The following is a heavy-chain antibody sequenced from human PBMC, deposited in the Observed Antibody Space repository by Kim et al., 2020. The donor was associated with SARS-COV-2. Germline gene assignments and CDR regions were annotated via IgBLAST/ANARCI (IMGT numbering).Heavy chain of an antibody. J-gene: IGHJ3*02. CDR3: TRVPPYSNSWWDAFDI. D-gene: IGHD6-13*01. CDR1: GVTFSDSA. V-gene: IGHV3-73*01. Sequence: GGSLRLSCAASGVTFSDSAMYWVRQASGKGLEWVGRIRSKANSYATAYDVSVKGRFIISRDDSKNTAYLQMNSLKTEDTAIYYCTRVPPYSNSWWDAFDIWGQGTMVTVSS. CDR2: IRSKANSYAT.